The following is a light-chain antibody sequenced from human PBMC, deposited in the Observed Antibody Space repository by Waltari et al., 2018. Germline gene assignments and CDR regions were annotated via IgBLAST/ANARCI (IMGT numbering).Light chain of an antibody. Sequence: QSPLTHPPPVSGSPGKPITIPCPGTTSDVGNYHFVPWYKHHPGKAPKLMIYGVNKRPSGISNRFSASKSGNTASLTIAGLQAEDEAVYYCCSYARHVIFGGGTKLTVL. J-gene: IGLJ2*01. CDR3: CSYARHVI. CDR1: TSDVGNYHF. V-gene: IGLV2-23*02. CDR2: GVN.